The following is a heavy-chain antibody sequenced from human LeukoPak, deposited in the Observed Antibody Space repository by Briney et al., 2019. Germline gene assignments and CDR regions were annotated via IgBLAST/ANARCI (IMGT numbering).Heavy chain of an antibody. CDR1: GFTFSSYG. J-gene: IGHJ4*02. CDR2: ISRSATTI. CDR3: ARVGALSSSWLLY. Sequence: GGSLRLSCAASGFTFSSYGMNWVRQAPGKGLEWVSSISRSATTIYYADSVKGRFTISRDNAKNSLYLQMNSLRAEDTAVYFCARVGALSSSWLLYWGQGTLVTVSS. V-gene: IGHV3-48*03. D-gene: IGHD6-13*01.